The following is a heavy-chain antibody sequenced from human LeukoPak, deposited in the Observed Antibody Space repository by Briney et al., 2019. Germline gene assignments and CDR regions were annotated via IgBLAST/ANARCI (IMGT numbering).Heavy chain of an antibody. CDR1: GGTFSSYA. V-gene: IGHV1-69*05. D-gene: IGHD6-13*01. Sequence: SVKVSRKASGGTFSSYAISWVRQAPGQGLEWMGGIIPIFGTANYAQKFQGRVTITTDESTSTAYMELSSLRSEDTAVYYCATRDTTGYSHDWFNPWGQGTLVTVSS. CDR3: ATRDTTGYSHDWFNP. J-gene: IGHJ5*02. CDR2: IIPIFGTA.